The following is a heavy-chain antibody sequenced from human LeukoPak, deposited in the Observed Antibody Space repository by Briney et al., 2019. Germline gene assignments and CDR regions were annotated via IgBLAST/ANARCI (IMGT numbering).Heavy chain of an antibody. Sequence: GGSLRLSCAASEFTFRSYEMNWVRQAPGKGLEWISYIGNSDTTIDYADSVKGRFTISRDNAKNSLYLQMNSLRAEDTAVYYCARDPALGKFDYWGQGTLVTVSS. CDR1: EFTFRSYE. D-gene: IGHD7-27*01. J-gene: IGHJ4*02. V-gene: IGHV3-48*03. CDR2: IGNSDTTI. CDR3: ARDPALGKFDY.